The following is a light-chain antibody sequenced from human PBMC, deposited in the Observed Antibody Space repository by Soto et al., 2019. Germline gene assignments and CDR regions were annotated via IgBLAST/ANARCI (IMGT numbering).Light chain of an antibody. CDR1: SSNIGAGYD. CDR3: NSYVNTLSASVV. V-gene: IGLV1-40*01. Sequence: QSVLTQPPSVSGAPGQRVTISCTGSSSNIGAGYDVHWYQHLPGTAPKLLIYINNNRPSGVPDRFSGSKSGPSASLAITGLIAEDEADYYCNSYVNTLSASVVFGAGTMLTDL. J-gene: IGLJ2*01. CDR2: INN.